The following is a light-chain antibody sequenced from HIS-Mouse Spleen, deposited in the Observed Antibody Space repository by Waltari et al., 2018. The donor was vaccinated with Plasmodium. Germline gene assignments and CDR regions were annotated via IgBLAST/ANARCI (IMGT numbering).Light chain of an antibody. CDR2: GAS. CDR1: QSVSSSY. CDR3: QQYGSSPQST. V-gene: IGKV3-20*01. J-gene: IGKJ4*01. Sequence: EIVLTQSPGTLSLSPGERATLSCRASQSVSSSYLAWYQQKPGQAPRLLIYGASSRATGMPDMFSGSGSGTDFTLTISRLEPEDFAVYYCQQYGSSPQSTFGGGTKVEIK.